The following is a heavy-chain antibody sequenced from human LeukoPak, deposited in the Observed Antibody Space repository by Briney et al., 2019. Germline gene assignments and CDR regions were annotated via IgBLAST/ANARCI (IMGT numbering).Heavy chain of an antibody. CDR3: ARDKRSGYHQYYFDY. D-gene: IGHD3-22*01. J-gene: IGHJ4*02. CDR1: GGSISSRGYY. Sequence: SQTLSLTCTVSGGSISSRGYYRSWIRQPAGKGLEWIGRIYASGSTNYNPSLKSRVSISVDTSKIQFSLKLSSVTAADTAVYYCARDKRSGYHQYYFDYWGQGTLVTVSS. CDR2: IYASGST. V-gene: IGHV4-61*02.